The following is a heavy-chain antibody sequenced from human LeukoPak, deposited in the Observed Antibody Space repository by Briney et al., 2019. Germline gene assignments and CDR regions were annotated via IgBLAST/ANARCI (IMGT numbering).Heavy chain of an antibody. CDR1: GGTFSSYF. J-gene: IGHJ4*02. Sequence: SVKVSCMPCGGTFSSYFISWVRQAPGQGVEWMGRIIPILGIANYAQKFQGRVTITADNSTSTACMELSSLRSEDTAVYYCGHAEDLVVVVRDNWAQRTLDPVSS. D-gene: IGHD2-15*01. CDR2: IIPILGIA. CDR3: GHAEDLVVVVRDN. V-gene: IGHV1-69*02.